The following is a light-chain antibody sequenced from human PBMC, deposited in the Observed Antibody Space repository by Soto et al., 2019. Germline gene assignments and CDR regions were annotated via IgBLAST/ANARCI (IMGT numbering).Light chain of an antibody. CDR3: QQYHNYST. CDR1: QSINSW. CDR2: KAS. Sequence: DIQMTQAPSTLSASVGDRVSITCRTSQSINSWLAWYQQKPGEAPKLLIYKASSLESGVPSRFSGSGSGTEFTLTISSLQPDDFATYYCQQYHNYSTFGQGTKVDLK. V-gene: IGKV1-5*03. J-gene: IGKJ1*01.